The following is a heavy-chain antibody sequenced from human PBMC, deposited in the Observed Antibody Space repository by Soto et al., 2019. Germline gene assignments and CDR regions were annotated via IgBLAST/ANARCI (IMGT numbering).Heavy chain of an antibody. CDR2: LHHSGDT. Sequence: QLQLQESGSGLVRPSQTLSLTCTVSGASIGSGSYSWNWIRQPPGKGLEWIGYLHHSGDTYLNPSLRCRVSISVDRSNNQFSLKVISVTAADTAVYYCARFPLWFGELDYWGQGALVTVSS. J-gene: IGHJ4*02. V-gene: IGHV4-30-2*01. CDR1: GASIGSGSYS. D-gene: IGHD3-10*01. CDR3: ARFPLWFGELDY.